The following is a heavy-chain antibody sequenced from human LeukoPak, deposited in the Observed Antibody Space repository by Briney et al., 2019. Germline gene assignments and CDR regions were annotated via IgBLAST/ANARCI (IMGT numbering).Heavy chain of an antibody. Sequence: GASVKVSCKASGYTFTSYYMHWVRQAPGQGLEWMGIINPSGGSTSYAQKFQGRVTMTRDTSTSTVYMELSSLRSEDAAVYYCAIDYGEGYFQHWGQGTLVTVSS. CDR3: AIDYGEGYFQH. J-gene: IGHJ1*01. CDR1: GYTFTSYY. V-gene: IGHV1-46*01. D-gene: IGHD4-17*01. CDR2: INPSGGST.